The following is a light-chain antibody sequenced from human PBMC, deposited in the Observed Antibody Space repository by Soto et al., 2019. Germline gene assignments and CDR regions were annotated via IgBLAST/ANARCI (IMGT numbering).Light chain of an antibody. Sequence: NFMLTQPHSVSESPGKTVTISCTRSSGSIASNYVQWYQQRPGSAPTTVIYEDNQRPSGVPDRFSGSIDSSSNSATLTISGLKTEDEADYYCQSYDRSPGAVFGGGTQLTVL. V-gene: IGLV6-57*03. CDR2: EDN. J-gene: IGLJ7*01. CDR3: QSYDRSPGAV. CDR1: SGSIASNY.